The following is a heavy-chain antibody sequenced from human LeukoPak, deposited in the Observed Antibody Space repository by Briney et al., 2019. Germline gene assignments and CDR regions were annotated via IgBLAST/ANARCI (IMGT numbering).Heavy chain of an antibody. Sequence: GTLRLSCTTSGFIFSNYGMSWIRQPPGKGLEWIGEINHSGSTNYNPSLKSRVTISVDTSKNQFSLKLSSVTAADTAVYYCARGNIVAPDYWGQGTLVTVSS. J-gene: IGHJ4*02. V-gene: IGHV4-34*01. CDR1: GFIFSNYG. D-gene: IGHD5-12*01. CDR2: INHSGST. CDR3: ARGNIVAPDY.